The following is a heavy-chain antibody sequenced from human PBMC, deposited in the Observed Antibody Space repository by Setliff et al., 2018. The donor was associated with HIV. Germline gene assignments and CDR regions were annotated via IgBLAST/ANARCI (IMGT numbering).Heavy chain of an antibody. CDR2: IYPNTGGT. J-gene: IGHJ4*02. CDR3: ARSTTAD. CDR1: GYTFTEYY. Sequence: ASVKVSCKASGYTFTEYYIHWVRQAPGQGLEWMGWIYPNTGGTNYAQKFQGRVTMTRDTSISTAHMELSRLRSDDTALYYCARSTTADWGQGTMVTVSS. D-gene: IGHD4-17*01. V-gene: IGHV1-2*02.